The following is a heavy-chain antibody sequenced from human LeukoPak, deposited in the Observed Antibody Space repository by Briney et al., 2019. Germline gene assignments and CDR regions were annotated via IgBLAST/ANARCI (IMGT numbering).Heavy chain of an antibody. V-gene: IGHV3-33*01. J-gene: IGHJ4*02. D-gene: IGHD6-13*01. CDR3: ARDLRQQLGPFDY. Sequence: SGGSLRLSCAASGFTFSSYGMHWVRQAPGKGLEWVAVIWYDGSNKYYADSVKGRFTISRDNSKNTLYLQMNSLRAEDTAVYYCARDLRQQLGPFDYWGQGTLVTVSS. CDR1: GFTFSSYG. CDR2: IWYDGSNK.